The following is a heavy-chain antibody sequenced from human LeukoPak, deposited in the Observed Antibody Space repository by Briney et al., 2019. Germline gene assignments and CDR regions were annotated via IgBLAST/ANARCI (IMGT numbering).Heavy chain of an antibody. V-gene: IGHV3-23*01. J-gene: IGHJ6*03. CDR1: GFTFSSYA. Sequence: PGGSLRLSYAASGFTFSSYAMSWVRQAPGKGLEWVSAISGSGGSTYYADSVKGRFTISRDNSKNTLYLQMNSLRAEDTAVYYCGRAYCSSTSCKYYYYYYMDVWGKGTTVTVSS. D-gene: IGHD2-2*01. CDR3: GRAYCSSTSCKYYYYYYMDV. CDR2: ISGSGGST.